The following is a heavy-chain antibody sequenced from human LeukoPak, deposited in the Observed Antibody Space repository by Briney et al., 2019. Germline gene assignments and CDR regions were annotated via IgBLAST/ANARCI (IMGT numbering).Heavy chain of an antibody. CDR3: ARQGSTTTSCHTIDY. D-gene: IGHD2-2*02. V-gene: IGHV5-51*01. Sequence: GESLKISCKGSGYTYTKSWIAWVRQMPGKGLELMGIIYPVDSETRYSPSFQGQVTISVDKSISTAYLQWSSLKASDTAMYYCARQGSTTTSCHTIDYWGQGTLVTVSS. J-gene: IGHJ4*02. CDR2: IYPVDSET. CDR1: GYTYTKSW.